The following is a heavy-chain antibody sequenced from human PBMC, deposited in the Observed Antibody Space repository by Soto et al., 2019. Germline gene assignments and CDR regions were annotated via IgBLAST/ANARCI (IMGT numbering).Heavy chain of an antibody. Sequence: GSLRLSCVASGFAFRTYGMSWVRQTPGQGLEWVSAINAGGRGAYYADSVKGRFTISRDNSKNTVYLEMTSLKAEDTAVYYCARDFTQVGPLDFWGQGTLVTVSS. V-gene: IGHV3-23*01. D-gene: IGHD1-26*01. J-gene: IGHJ4*02. CDR2: INAGGRGA. CDR3: ARDFTQVGPLDF. CDR1: GFAFRTYG.